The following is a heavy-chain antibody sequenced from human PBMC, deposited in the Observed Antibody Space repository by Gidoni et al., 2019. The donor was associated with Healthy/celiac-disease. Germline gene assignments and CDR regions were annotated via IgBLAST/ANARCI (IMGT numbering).Heavy chain of an antibody. CDR1: GFPFSHAW. Sequence: EVQRVESGGGLVKTGGSLRLSCAASGFPFSHAWMSWVRQAPGKGLEWVGRIKSKTDGGTTDYAAPVKGRFTISRDDSKNTLYLQMNSLKTEDTAVYYCTTVTDLYCGGDCYPYYFDYWGQGTLVTVSS. CDR3: TTVTDLYCGGDCYPYYFDY. CDR2: IKSKTDGGTT. V-gene: IGHV3-15*01. D-gene: IGHD2-21*02. J-gene: IGHJ4*02.